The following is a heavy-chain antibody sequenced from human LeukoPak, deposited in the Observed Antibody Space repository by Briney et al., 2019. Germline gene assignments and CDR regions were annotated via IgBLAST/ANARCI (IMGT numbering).Heavy chain of an antibody. CDR2: IYYSGST. V-gene: IGHV4-30-4*01. CDR3: AREYYYDSSGYHHDAFDI. D-gene: IGHD3-22*01. J-gene: IGHJ3*02. Sequence: SETLSLTCTVSGGSISSGDYYWSWIRQPPGKGLEWIGYIYYSGSTYYNPSLKSRVTISVDTSKNQFSLKLSSVTAADTAVYYRAREYYYDSSGYHHDAFDIWGQGTMVTVSS. CDR1: GGSISSGDYY.